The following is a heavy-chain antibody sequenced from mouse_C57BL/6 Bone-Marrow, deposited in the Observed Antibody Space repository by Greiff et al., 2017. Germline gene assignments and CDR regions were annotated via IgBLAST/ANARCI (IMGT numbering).Heavy chain of an antibody. D-gene: IGHD1-1*01. V-gene: IGHV4-1*01. J-gene: IGHJ1*03. CDR3: AGFITTVVRYFDV. CDR2: INPDSSTI. Sequence: EVKLQESGGGLVQPGGSLKLSCAASGIDFSRYWMSWVRRAPGKGLEWIGEINPDSSTINYAPSLKDKFIISRDNAKNTLYLQMSKVRSEDTALYYCAGFITTVVRYFDVWGTGTTVTVSS. CDR1: GIDFSRYW.